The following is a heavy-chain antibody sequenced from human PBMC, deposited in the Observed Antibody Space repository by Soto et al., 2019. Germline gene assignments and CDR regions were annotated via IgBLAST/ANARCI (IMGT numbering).Heavy chain of an antibody. Sequence: QVQLVESGGGVVQPGRSLRLSCAASGFTFSSYGMHWVRQAPGKGLEWVAVIWYDGSNKYYADSVKGRFTISRDNSKNTLYVQMNSLRAEDTAVYYCARTMVRGVSSFDYWGQGTLVTVSS. CDR1: GFTFSSYG. D-gene: IGHD3-10*01. CDR2: IWYDGSNK. J-gene: IGHJ4*02. CDR3: ARTMVRGVSSFDY. V-gene: IGHV3-33*01.